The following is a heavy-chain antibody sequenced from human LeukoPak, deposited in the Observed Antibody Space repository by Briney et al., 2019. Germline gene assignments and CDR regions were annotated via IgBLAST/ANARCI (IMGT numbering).Heavy chain of an antibody. CDR2: LYSGGIT. Sequence: PGGSLRLSCAASGFAVSGDFMSWVRQAPGKGLEWVSVLYSGGITYYIDSVKGRFTISRDSSKNTLYLQMNSLRAEDTALYYCARGLSTSGWLDYWGLGTLVTVSS. D-gene: IGHD6-19*01. V-gene: IGHV3-53*01. CDR3: ARGLSTSGWLDY. J-gene: IGHJ4*02. CDR1: GFAVSGDF.